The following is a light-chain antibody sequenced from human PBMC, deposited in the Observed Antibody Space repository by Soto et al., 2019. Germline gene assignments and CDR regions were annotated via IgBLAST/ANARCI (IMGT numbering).Light chain of an antibody. CDR2: DAS. V-gene: IGKV1-33*01. J-gene: IGKJ2*02. Sequence: DIQLTQSPAYLSASVGDRVTITCQASQDINNYLIWYQQKPGKAPDLLIYDASTLGTGVSSRFSGNGSGTDFSVTINNLQPQDTATYYCQQYDVVPCTFGQGTKLEIK. CDR1: QDINNY. CDR3: QQYDVVPCT.